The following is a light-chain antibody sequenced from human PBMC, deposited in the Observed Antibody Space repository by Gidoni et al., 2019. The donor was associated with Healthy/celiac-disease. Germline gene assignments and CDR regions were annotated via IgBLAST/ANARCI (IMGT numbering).Light chain of an antibody. CDR3: QQRGRWPLT. Sequence: EIVLTQSPATLSLSPGERATLSCRASQSLGTFLVWYQHKPGQAPRLLIYGASTRSNGVPARFSGAGSGTDFTLTIASLEPEDFAIYYCQQRGRWPLTFGGGTRVEI. J-gene: IGKJ4*01. V-gene: IGKV3-11*01. CDR1: QSLGTF. CDR2: GAS.